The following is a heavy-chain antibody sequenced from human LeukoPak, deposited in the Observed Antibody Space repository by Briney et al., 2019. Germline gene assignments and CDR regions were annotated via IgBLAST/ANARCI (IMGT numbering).Heavy chain of an antibody. D-gene: IGHD3-22*01. CDR3: AKDLYYYDSSGLDY. Sequence: GRSLRLSCAASGITFVDYAMLWVRQAPGKGLEWFSGITWNSGSIGYADSLKGRSPISREHAKNYLYLQMNSLRAEDTALYYCAKDLYYYDSSGLDYWGQGTLVTVSS. CDR1: GITFVDYA. CDR2: ITWNSGSI. J-gene: IGHJ4*02. V-gene: IGHV3-9*01.